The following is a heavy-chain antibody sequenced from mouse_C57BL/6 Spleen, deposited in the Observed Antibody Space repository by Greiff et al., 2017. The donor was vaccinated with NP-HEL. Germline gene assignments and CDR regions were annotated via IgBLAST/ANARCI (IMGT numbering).Heavy chain of an antibody. J-gene: IGHJ2*01. Sequence: DVMLVESGGGLVKPGGSLKLSCAASGFTFSSYAMSWVRQTPEKRLEWVATISDGGSYTYYPANVKGRFTISRDNAKNNLYLQMSHLKSEDTAMYYCAREGIGYYFDYWGQGTTLTVSS. V-gene: IGHV5-4*01. CDR1: GFTFSSYA. CDR3: AREGIGYYFDY. D-gene: IGHD2-14*01. CDR2: ISDGGSYT.